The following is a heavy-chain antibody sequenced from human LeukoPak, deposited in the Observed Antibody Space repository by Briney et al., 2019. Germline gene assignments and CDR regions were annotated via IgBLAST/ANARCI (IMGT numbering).Heavy chain of an antibody. CDR2: MNPNSGKT. Sequence: ASVKVSCKASGYTFTSYDINWVRQATGQGLEWMGWMNPNSGKTGYAQKFQGRVTMTRNTSISTAYMELSSLRSEDTAVYYCARGLRARLSSAYYYYYMDVWGKGTTVTVSS. CDR3: ARGLRARLSSAYYYYYMDV. CDR1: GYTFTSYD. D-gene: IGHD6-6*01. J-gene: IGHJ6*03. V-gene: IGHV1-8*01.